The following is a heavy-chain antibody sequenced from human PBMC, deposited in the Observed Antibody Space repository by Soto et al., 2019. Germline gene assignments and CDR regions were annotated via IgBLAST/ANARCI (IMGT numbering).Heavy chain of an antibody. D-gene: IGHD2-8*01. V-gene: IGHV1-18*04. CDR2: ISAYNGNT. CDR1: GYTFTSYG. CDR3: ATDPIVGAPGVDYYYYHGMDV. J-gene: IGHJ6*02. Sequence: ASVKVSCKASGYTFTSYGISWVRQAPGQGLEWMGWISAYNGNTNYAQKLQGRVTMTTDTSTSTAYMELRSLRSDDTAVYYCATDPIVGAPGVDYYYYHGMDVWGQGTTVTVSS.